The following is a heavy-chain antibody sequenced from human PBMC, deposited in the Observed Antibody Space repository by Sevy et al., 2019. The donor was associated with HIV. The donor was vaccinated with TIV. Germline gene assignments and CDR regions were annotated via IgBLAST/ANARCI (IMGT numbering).Heavy chain of an antibody. CDR3: ARPYGSGSWEAFDI. V-gene: IGHV3-21*01. CDR1: GFSFRTYN. J-gene: IGHJ3*02. D-gene: IGHD3-10*01. Sequence: GGSLRLSCAASGFSFRTYNMNWVRQAPGKGLEWVSSISYSSNYIYYADSVKGRFTISRDNAKNSLYLQMNNLRAEDTAVYYCARPYGSGSWEAFDIWGQGTMVTVSS. CDR2: ISYSSNYI.